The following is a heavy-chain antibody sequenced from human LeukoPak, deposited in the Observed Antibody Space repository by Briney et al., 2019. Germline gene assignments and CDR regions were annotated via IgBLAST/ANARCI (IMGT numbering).Heavy chain of an antibody. CDR2: IYHSGST. CDR1: GGSISSSSYY. CDR3: ARVPYSSSPSIDY. D-gene: IGHD6-6*01. V-gene: IGHV4-39*07. Sequence: SETLSLTCTVSGGSISSSSYYWGWIRQPPGKGLEWIGEIYHSGSTNYNPSLKSRVTISVDKSKNQFSLKLSSVTAADTAVYYCARVPYSSSPSIDYWGQGTLVTVSS. J-gene: IGHJ4*02.